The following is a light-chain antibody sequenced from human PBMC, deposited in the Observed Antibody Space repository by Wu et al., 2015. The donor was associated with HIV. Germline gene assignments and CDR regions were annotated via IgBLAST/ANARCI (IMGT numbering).Light chain of an antibody. V-gene: IGKV3-15*01. CDR1: QSVNSN. CDR3: QQYNNWPRS. Sequence: EKVMTQSPATLSVSPGERATLSCRASQSVNSNLAWYQQKPGQAPRLLIYGASNRATGIPARFSGSGSGTEFTLTISSLQSEDFAVYYCQQYNNWPRSFGQGTKVEIK. CDR2: GAS. J-gene: IGKJ2*03.